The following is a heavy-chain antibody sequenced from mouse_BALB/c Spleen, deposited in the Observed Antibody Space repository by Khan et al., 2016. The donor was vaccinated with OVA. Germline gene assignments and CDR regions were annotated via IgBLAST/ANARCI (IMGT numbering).Heavy chain of an antibody. CDR2: IDPFSGDT. D-gene: IGHD2-2*01. CDR3: TRHGYDAWFTY. V-gene: IGHV1S135*01. CDR1: GYSFTTYY. Sequence: VQLKQSGPELMKPGASGKISCKASGYSFTTYYIHWVKQSHGKSLEWIGYIDPFSGDTTYNQKFKGMATVTVDKSSSTAYIHLSNLTSEDSAVYYCTRHGYDAWFTYWGQGTLVTGSA. J-gene: IGHJ3*01.